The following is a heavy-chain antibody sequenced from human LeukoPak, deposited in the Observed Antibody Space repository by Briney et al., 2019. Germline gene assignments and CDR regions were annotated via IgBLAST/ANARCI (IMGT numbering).Heavy chain of an antibody. D-gene: IGHD1-26*01. V-gene: IGHV3-48*03. CDR1: GFTFSSYE. Sequence: GGSLRLSCAASGFTFSSYEMNWVRQAPGKGLEWVSSTSGSGNHMYYADSVKGRFTISRDSAKDSLYLQMNSLRAEDTAFYHCARGWDRFDSWGQGTLVTVSS. CDR3: ARGWDRFDS. J-gene: IGHJ4*02. CDR2: TSGSGNHM.